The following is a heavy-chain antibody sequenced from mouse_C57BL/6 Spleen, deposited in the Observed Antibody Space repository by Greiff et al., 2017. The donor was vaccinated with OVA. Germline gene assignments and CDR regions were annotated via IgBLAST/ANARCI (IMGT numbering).Heavy chain of an antibody. CDR3: ARSFIDY. V-gene: IGHV1-82*01. CDR1: GYAFSSSW. J-gene: IGHJ2*01. Sequence: VQGVESGPELVKPGASVKISCKASGYAFSSSWMNWVKQRPGKGLEWIGRIYPGDGDTNYNGKFKGKATLTADKSSSTAYMQLSSLTSEDSAVYFCARSFIDYWGKGTTLTVSS. CDR2: IYPGDGDT.